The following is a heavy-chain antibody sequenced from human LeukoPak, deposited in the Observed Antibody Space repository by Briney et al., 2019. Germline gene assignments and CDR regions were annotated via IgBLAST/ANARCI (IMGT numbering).Heavy chain of an antibody. CDR3: ARGRGPRKLQLWPTCAFDI. Sequence: PSETLSLTCAVYGGSFSGYYWSWIRQPPGKGLEWIGEINHSGSTNYNPPLKSRVTISVDTSKNQFSLKLSSVTAADTAVYYCARGRGPRKLQLWPTCAFDIWGQGTMVTVSS. D-gene: IGHD5-18*01. CDR2: INHSGST. CDR1: GGSFSGYY. V-gene: IGHV4-34*01. J-gene: IGHJ3*02.